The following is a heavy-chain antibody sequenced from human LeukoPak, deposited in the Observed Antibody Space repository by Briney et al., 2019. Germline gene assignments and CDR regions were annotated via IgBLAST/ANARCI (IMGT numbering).Heavy chain of an antibody. Sequence: ASVKVSCKASGYTFTSYGISWVRQAPGQGLEWMGGIIPIFGTANYAQKFRGRVTITADKSTRTAYMELSSLRSDDTAVYYCARDYDILTGYYINWFDPWGQGTLVTVSS. CDR3: ARDYDILTGYYINWFDP. CDR2: IIPIFGTA. V-gene: IGHV1-69*06. CDR1: GYTFTSYG. J-gene: IGHJ5*02. D-gene: IGHD3-9*01.